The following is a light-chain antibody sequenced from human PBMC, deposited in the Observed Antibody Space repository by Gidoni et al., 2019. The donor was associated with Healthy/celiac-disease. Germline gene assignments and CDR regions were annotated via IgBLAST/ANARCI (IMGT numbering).Light chain of an antibody. Sequence: ALQMTQSPSSLSASVGDRVTITCRASQGIRNDLGWYQQKPGKAPKLLIYAASSLQSGVPSRFSGSGSGTDFTLTISSMQPEDFATYYCLQDYNYPRTFGQGTKLEIK. CDR3: LQDYNYPRT. CDR2: AAS. V-gene: IGKV1-6*01. CDR1: QGIRND. J-gene: IGKJ2*01.